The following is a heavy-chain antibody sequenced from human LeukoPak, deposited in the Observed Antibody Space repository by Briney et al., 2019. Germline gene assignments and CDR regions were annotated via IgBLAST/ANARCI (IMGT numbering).Heavy chain of an antibody. D-gene: IGHD3-10*01. CDR1: GFTFGDYA. J-gene: IGHJ4*02. V-gene: IGHV3-49*04. CDR2: IRNKGNGGTT. CDR3: TRDYYRGDPSGGFDY. Sequence: GGSLRLSCTVSGFTFGDYAMSWVRQAPGKGLEWVGFIRNKGNGGTTEYAASVKGRFIISRDDSKNIAHLQMDSLETADTAVYYCTRDYYRGDPSGGFDYWGQGTLVTVSS.